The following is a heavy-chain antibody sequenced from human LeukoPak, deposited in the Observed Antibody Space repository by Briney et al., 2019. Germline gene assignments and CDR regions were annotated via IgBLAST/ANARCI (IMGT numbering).Heavy chain of an antibody. V-gene: IGHV3-48*03. J-gene: IGHJ6*02. CDR1: GFTFSSYE. CDR3: ARDVVSYYFYYGMDV. Sequence: PGGSLRLSCAASGFTFSSYEMNWVRQAPGKGLEWVSYISSSGSTIYYADSVKGRFTISRDNAKNSLYLQINSLRAEDTAVYYCARDVVSYYFYYGMDVWGQGTTVTVSS. D-gene: IGHD6-6*01. CDR2: ISSSGSTI.